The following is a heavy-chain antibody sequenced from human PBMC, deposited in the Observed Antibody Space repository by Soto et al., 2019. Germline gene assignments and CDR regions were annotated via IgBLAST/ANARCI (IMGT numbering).Heavy chain of an antibody. CDR1: GFSLSTSGMG. V-gene: IGHV2-5*02. Sequence: QITLKESGPPLVKPTQTFTLACTFSGFSLSTSGMGVGWIRQPPGKALAWLALTYWDDDKRYSPSLKSRRTITKDTSQHQVVLTKTNMDPVDTATYYCAHYRSTSSFDYWGQGTLVTVSS. CDR3: AHYRSTSSFDY. J-gene: IGHJ4*02. CDR2: TYWDDDK. D-gene: IGHD6-6*01.